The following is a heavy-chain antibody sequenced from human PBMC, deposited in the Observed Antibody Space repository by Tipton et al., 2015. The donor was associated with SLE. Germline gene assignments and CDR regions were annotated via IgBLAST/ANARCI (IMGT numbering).Heavy chain of an antibody. J-gene: IGHJ5*02. Sequence: TLSLTCTVSGGSVSSSSKYWAWIRQPPGKGLEWIGSIYYTGTTTYYNSFLKSRVTISMDTSKNLFSLNLTSVTASDTAIYYCARGEGYGSDRYEWNYFDPWGRGTLVTVSS. CDR1: GGSVSSSSKY. CDR2: IYYTGTTT. CDR3: ARGEGYGSDRYEWNYFDP. D-gene: IGHD6-19*01. V-gene: IGHV4-39*07.